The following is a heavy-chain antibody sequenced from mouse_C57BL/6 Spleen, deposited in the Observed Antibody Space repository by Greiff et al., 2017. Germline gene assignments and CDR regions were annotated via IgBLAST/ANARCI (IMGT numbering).Heavy chain of an antibody. CDR2: INPGSGGT. V-gene: IGHV1-54*01. D-gene: IGHD2-14*01. CDR1: GYAFTNYL. CDR3: ARWGYYSFDY. Sequence: QVQLQQSGAELVRPGTSVKVSCKASGYAFTNYLIEWVKQRPGQGLEWIGVINPGSGGTNYNEKFKGKATLTADKSSSTAYMQLSSLTSEDSAVYFCARWGYYSFDYWGQGTTLTVSS. J-gene: IGHJ2*01.